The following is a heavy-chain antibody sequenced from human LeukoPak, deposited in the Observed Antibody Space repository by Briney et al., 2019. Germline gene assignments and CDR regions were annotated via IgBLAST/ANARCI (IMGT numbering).Heavy chain of an antibody. CDR1: GFTFSDYY. J-gene: IGHJ4*02. CDR2: ISSSGSTI. D-gene: IGHD2-2*01. Sequence: PGGSLRLSCAASGFTFSDYYMSWIRQAPGKGLEWVSYISSSGSTIYYADSVKGRFAISRDNAKNSLYLQMNSLRAEDTAVYYCARKEVVPAAMGLDYWGQGTLVTVSS. V-gene: IGHV3-11*01. CDR3: ARKEVVPAAMGLDY.